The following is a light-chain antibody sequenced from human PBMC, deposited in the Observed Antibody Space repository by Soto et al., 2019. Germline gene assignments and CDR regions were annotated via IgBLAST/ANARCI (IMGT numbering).Light chain of an antibody. J-gene: IGKJ4*01. CDR2: DAS. Sequence: EIVLTQSPSTLSLSPGERATLSCRASQSVSSYLAWYQQKPGQAPRLLIYDASNRATGIPARFSGSGSGTDFPLTISRLEPEDFAVYYCQQHCNWLTFGGGTKVEIK. CDR3: QQHCNWLT. CDR1: QSVSSY. V-gene: IGKV3-11*01.